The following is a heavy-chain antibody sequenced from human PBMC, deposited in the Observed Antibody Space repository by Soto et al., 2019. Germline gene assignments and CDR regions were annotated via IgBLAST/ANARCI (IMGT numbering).Heavy chain of an antibody. V-gene: IGHV3-21*01. Sequence: EVQLVESGGGLVKPGGSLRLSCAASGFTFSSYSMNWVRQAPGKGLEWVSSISSSSSYIYYADSVKGRFTISRDNAKNSLYLQMNSLRAEDTAVYYCARDRGVGIEQSYYYYYGMDVWGQGTTVTVSS. CDR1: GFTFSSYS. J-gene: IGHJ6*02. D-gene: IGHD1-1*01. CDR3: ARDRGVGIEQSYYYYYGMDV. CDR2: ISSSSSYI.